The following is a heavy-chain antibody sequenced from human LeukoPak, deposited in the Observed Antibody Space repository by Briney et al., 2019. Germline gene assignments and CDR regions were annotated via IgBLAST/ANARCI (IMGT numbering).Heavy chain of an antibody. CDR2: INPDSGCT. V-gene: IGHV1-2*02. CDR1: GYTFTGYY. CDR3: ARVAYDSSGYHPNFDY. D-gene: IGHD3-22*01. Sequence: ASVKVSCKASGYTFTGYYIHWVRQAPGQGLEWMGWINPDSGCTNYAQTFQGRVTLTRDTSISTAYMELSRLRSDDTAVYYCARVAYDSSGYHPNFDYWGQGTLVTVSS. J-gene: IGHJ4*02.